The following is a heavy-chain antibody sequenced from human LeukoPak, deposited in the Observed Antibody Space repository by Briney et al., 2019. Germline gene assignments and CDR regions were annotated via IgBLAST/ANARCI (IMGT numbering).Heavy chain of an antibody. J-gene: IGHJ4*02. CDR3: ARGPMSGDIVVVPAATTFDY. Sequence: PSETLSLTCAVYGGSFSGYYWSWIRQPPGKGLEWIGEINHSGSTNYNPSLKSRVTLSVDTSKNQFSLKLSSVTAADTAVYYCARGPMSGDIVVVPAATTFDYWGQGTLVTVSS. CDR1: GGSFSGYY. D-gene: IGHD2-2*01. V-gene: IGHV4-34*01. CDR2: INHSGST.